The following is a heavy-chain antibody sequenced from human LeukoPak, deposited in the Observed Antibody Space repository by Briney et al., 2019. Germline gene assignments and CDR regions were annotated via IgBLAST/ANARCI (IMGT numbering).Heavy chain of an antibody. Sequence: GRSLRLSCAASGFTFSSYAMHWVRQAPGKGLEWVAVISYDGSNKYYADSVKGRFTTSRDNSKNTLYLQMNSLRAEDTAAYYCARDRVLRFLEWLSVDAFDIWGQGTMVTVSS. V-gene: IGHV3-30-3*01. J-gene: IGHJ3*02. D-gene: IGHD3-3*01. CDR1: GFTFSSYA. CDR3: ARDRVLRFLEWLSVDAFDI. CDR2: ISYDGSNK.